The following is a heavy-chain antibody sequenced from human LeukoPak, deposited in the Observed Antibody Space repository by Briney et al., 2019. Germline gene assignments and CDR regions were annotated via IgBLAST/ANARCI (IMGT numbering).Heavy chain of an antibody. D-gene: IGHD2-2*02. Sequence: PSETLSLTCAAYGGSFSGYYWSWIRQPPGKGLEWIGGINHSGSTNYNPSLKSRVTISVDTSKNQFSLKLSSVTAADTAVYYCAGLIVVVPAAIPSWGQGTLVTVSS. V-gene: IGHV4-34*01. CDR2: INHSGST. CDR1: GGSFSGYY. J-gene: IGHJ4*02. CDR3: AGLIVVVPAAIPS.